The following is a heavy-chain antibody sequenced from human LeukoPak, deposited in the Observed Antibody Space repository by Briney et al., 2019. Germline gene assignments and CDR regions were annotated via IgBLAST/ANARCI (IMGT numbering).Heavy chain of an antibody. CDR1: EYSFTSYW. V-gene: IGHV5-51*01. D-gene: IGHD3-10*01. J-gene: IGHJ4*02. CDR2: IYPSDSDT. Sequence: GESLKISCKGSEYSFTSYWIGWVRQMPGKGLEWMGIIYPSDSDTRYSPSFQGQVTISADKSISTAYLQWRSLKASDSAMYYCARQRRLVRGATIDYWGQGTLVTVSS. CDR3: ARQRRLVRGATIDY.